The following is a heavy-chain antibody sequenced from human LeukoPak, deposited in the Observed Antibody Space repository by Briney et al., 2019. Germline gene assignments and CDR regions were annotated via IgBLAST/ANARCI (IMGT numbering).Heavy chain of an antibody. V-gene: IGHV1-69*05. Sequence: SVKVSCKASGGTFSRYAISWVRQAPGQGLEWMGGIIPIFGTANYAQKFQGRVTITTDESTSTAYMELSSLRSEDTAVYYCARLNGGDYYYYYMDVWGKGTTVTVSS. D-gene: IGHD1-1*01. J-gene: IGHJ6*03. CDR2: IIPIFGTA. CDR3: ARLNGGDYYYYYMDV. CDR1: GGTFSRYA.